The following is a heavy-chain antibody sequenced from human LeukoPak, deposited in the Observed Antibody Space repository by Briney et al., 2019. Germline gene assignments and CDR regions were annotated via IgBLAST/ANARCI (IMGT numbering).Heavy chain of an antibody. D-gene: IGHD3-10*01. CDR3: AKGKVRGVTPFDY. CDR1: GFTFSSYA. J-gene: IGHJ4*02. V-gene: IGHV3-23*01. Sequence: GGSLRLSCAATGFTFSSYALSWVRQAPGKGLEWVSAISGSGGSTYYADSVKGRFTISRDNSKNTLYLQMNSLRAEDTAVYYCAKGKVRGVTPFDYWGQGTLVTVSS. CDR2: ISGSGGST.